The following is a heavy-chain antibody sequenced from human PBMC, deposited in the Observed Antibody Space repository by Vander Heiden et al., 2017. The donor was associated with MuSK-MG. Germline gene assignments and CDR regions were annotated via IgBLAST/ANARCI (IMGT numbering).Heavy chain of an antibody. CDR3: AAGVGMGAPTGDVGAFDI. CDR2: ISYDGSNK. V-gene: IGHV3-30*03. CDR1: GFTFSRYG. J-gene: IGHJ3*02. Sequence: QVQLVESGGGVVQPGRSLRLSCAASGFTFSRYGMPWVRQAPGKGLEWVAVISYDGSNKYYADSVKGRFTISRDNSKNTLYLQMNSLRAEDTAVYYCAAGVGMGAPTGDVGAFDIWGQGTMVTVSS. D-gene: IGHD1-26*01.